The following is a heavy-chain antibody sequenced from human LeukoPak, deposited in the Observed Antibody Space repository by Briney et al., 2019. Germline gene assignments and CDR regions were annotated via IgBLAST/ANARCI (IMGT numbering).Heavy chain of an antibody. CDR1: GFTFSSYA. D-gene: IGHD6-25*01. V-gene: IGHV3-23*01. CDR3: TRDGLRSSGT. CDR2: ISGSGGST. Sequence: GGSLRLSCAASGFTFSSYAMSWVRQALGQGLEWVSAISGSGGSTYYADSVKGRFTISRDNAKNSLYLQMNSLRAEDTALYYCTRDGLRSSGTWGQGTLVTVSS. J-gene: IGHJ5*02.